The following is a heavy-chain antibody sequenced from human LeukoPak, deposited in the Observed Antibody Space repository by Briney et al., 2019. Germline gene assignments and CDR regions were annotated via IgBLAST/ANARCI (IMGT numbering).Heavy chain of an antibody. Sequence: ASVKVSCKASGYTFTSYAMHWVRQAPGQALEWMGWITPFNGNTNYAQQFQDRVTITRDRSRNTVYMELNSLRFEDTAMYYCARSPFSGDDDAFDIWGQGTMVTVSS. CDR1: GYTFTSYA. J-gene: IGHJ3*02. D-gene: IGHD5-12*01. CDR3: ARSPFSGDDDAFDI. CDR2: ITPFNGNT. V-gene: IGHV1-45*02.